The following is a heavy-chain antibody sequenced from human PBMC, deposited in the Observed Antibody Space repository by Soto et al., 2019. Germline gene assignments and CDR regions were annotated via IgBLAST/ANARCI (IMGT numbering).Heavy chain of an antibody. D-gene: IGHD1-26*01. J-gene: IGHJ6*02. CDR3: ARHAGWVEP. V-gene: IGHV1-69*02. CDR1: GGTFSSYT. CDR2: IIPILGIA. Sequence: QVQLVQSGAEVKKPGSSVKVSCKASGGTFSSYTISWVRQAPGQGLEWMGRIIPILGIANYAQKSQGSVTMTDDNSTSTAFMELSSRRSADEAVYYCARHAGWVEPRGQGSTVTVFS.